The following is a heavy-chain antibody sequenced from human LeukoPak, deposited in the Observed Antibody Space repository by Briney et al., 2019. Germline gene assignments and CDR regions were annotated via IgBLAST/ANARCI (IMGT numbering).Heavy chain of an antibody. CDR3: AKSVAKYYFDY. V-gene: IGHV3-53*01. Sequence: GGSLRLSCAASGFTVSSNYMSWVRQAPGKGLEWVSVIYSGGSTYYADSVKGRFTISRDNSKNTRYLQMNSLRAEDTAVYYCAKSVAKYYFDYWGQGTLVTVSS. CDR1: GFTVSSNY. D-gene: IGHD5-12*01. J-gene: IGHJ4*02. CDR2: IYSGGST.